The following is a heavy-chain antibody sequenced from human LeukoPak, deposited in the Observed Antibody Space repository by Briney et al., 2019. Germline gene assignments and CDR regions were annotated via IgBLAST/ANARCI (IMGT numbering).Heavy chain of an antibody. J-gene: IGHJ6*02. CDR1: GFTFSSYA. CDR3: ARDGVYGSGSYYHYGMDV. D-gene: IGHD3-10*01. V-gene: IGHV3-23*01. CDR2: ISGSGGST. Sequence: GGSLRLSCAASGFTFSSYAMSWVRQAPGKGLEWVSAISGSGGSTYYADSVKGRFTISRDNSKNTLYLQMNSLRAEDTAVYYCARDGVYGSGSYYHYGMDVWGQGTTVTVSS.